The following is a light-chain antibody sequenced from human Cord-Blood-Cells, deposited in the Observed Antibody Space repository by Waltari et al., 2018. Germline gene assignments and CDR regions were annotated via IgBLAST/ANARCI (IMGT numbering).Light chain of an antibody. Sequence: QSALTQPPSASGSPGQAVTIHCTGTSSAVGGYNYVSWYQQHPGKAPKLMIYEVSKRPSGVPDRFSGSKSGNTASLTVSGLQAEDEADYYCSSYAGSNNFVVFGGGTKLTVL. J-gene: IGLJ2*01. CDR3: SSYAGSNNFVV. CDR2: EVS. V-gene: IGLV2-8*01. CDR1: SSAVGGYNY.